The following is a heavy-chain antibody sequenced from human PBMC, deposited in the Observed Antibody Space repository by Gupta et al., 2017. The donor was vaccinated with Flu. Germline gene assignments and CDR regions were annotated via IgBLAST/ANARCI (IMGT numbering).Heavy chain of an antibody. CDR3: ARLRNGTHFDY. CDR2: MYFGGST. CDR1: GGSISSSSSY. Sequence: QLQLQESGPGLVKPSETLSLTCTVSGGSISSSSSYWGWVRQPPGKGPEWIGSMYFGGSTNYSPSLKSRVTMSLYTSKNQFSLNLSSVXAXDTAVYXWARLRNGTHFDYWGQGTLVPVSS. V-gene: IGHV4-39*01. J-gene: IGHJ4*02.